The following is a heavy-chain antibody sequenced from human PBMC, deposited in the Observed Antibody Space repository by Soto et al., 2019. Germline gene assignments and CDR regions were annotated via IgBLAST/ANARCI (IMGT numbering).Heavy chain of an antibody. CDR2: INRSGST. D-gene: IGHD3-3*01. V-gene: IGHV4-34*01. CDR3: ARGPGITIFGVVINAFDI. CDR1: GGSFSGYY. J-gene: IGHJ3*02. Sequence: LSLTCAVYGGSFSGYYWSWIRQPPGKGLEWIGEINRSGSTNYNPSLKSRVTISVDTSKNQFSLKLSSVTAADTAVYYCARGPGITIFGVVINAFDIWGQGTMVTVSS.